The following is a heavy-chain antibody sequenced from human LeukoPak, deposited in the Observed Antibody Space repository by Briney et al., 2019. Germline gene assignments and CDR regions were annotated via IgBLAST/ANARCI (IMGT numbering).Heavy chain of an antibody. Sequence: PGGSLRLSCAASGFTFSTNAMSWVRQAPGKGLEWVSAISGSGGSTYYADSVKGRFTISRDNAKNSLYLQMHSLRAEDTAVYYCARDLDGYNYALDYWGQGTLVTVSS. V-gene: IGHV3-23*01. CDR1: GFTFSTNA. J-gene: IGHJ4*02. D-gene: IGHD5-24*01. CDR2: ISGSGGST. CDR3: ARDLDGYNYALDY.